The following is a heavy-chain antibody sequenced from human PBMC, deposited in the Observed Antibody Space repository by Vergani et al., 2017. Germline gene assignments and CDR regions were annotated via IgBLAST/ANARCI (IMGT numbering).Heavy chain of an antibody. CDR1: GGSFSGYY. D-gene: IGHD6-13*01. CDR2: INHRGST. J-gene: IGHJ4*02. Sequence: QVQLQQWGAGLLKPSETLSLTCAVYGGSFSGYYWSWIRQPPGKGLEWIGEINHRGSTNYNPSLKSRVTISVDTSKNQFSLKLSSVTAADTAVYYCARGRGAEAEGDWGQGTLVTVSS. CDR3: ARGRGAEAEGD. V-gene: IGHV4-34*01.